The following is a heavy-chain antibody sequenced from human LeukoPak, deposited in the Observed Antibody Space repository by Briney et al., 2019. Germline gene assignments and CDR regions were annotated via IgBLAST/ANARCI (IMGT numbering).Heavy chain of an antibody. V-gene: IGHV3-30*02. Sequence: GGSLRLSCAASGFTFSSYGMHWVRQAPGKGLEWVAFIRYDGSNKYYADSVKGRFTISRDNSKNTLYLQMNSLRAEDTAVYYCARERDYYPDYWGQGTLVTVSS. D-gene: IGHD3-10*01. CDR3: ARERDYYPDY. CDR1: GFTFSSYG. CDR2: IRYDGSNK. J-gene: IGHJ4*02.